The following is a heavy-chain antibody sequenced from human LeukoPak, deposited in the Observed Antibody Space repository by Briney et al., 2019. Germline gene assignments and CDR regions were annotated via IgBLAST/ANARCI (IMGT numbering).Heavy chain of an antibody. CDR1: EFTFSSYS. J-gene: IGHJ4*02. Sequence: PGGSLRLSCAASEFTFSSYSMNWVRQAPGKGLEWVSSISSSSSYIYYADSVKGRFTISRDNSKNSVYLQMNSLRAEDTAVYYCARIGYSDGWYLDYWGPGTLVTVSS. V-gene: IGHV3-21*01. CDR2: ISSSSSYI. D-gene: IGHD5-18*01. CDR3: ARIGYSDGWYLDY.